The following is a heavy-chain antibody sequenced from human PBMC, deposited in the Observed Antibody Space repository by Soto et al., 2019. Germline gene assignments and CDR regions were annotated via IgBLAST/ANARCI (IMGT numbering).Heavy chain of an antibody. D-gene: IGHD5-18*01. CDR2: MNPNSGNT. CDR1: GYTFTSYD. J-gene: IGHJ6*02. CDR3: ARGLSGYSYSSYSYGMDV. V-gene: IGHV1-8*01. Sequence: ASVKVSCKASGYTFTSYDVNWVRQATGQGLEWMGWMNPNSGNTGYAQKFQGRVTMTRNTSISTAYMELSSLRSEDTAVYYCARGLSGYSYSSYSYGMDVWGQGTKVTVSS.